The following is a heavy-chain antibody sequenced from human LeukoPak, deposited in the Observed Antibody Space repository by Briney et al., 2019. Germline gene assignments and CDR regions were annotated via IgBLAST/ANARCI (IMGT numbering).Heavy chain of an antibody. V-gene: IGHV3-9*01. CDR2: LSWNSGTI. Sequence: PGGSLRLSCAASGFTFDDYAMHWVRQAPGEGLEWVSGLSWNSGTIGYVDSAQGRFTISRDNSKNTLYLQMNSLRAEDTAVYYCAKGYTAMVHDAFDIWGQGTMVTVSS. CDR3: AKGYTAMVHDAFDI. J-gene: IGHJ3*02. CDR1: GFTFDDYA. D-gene: IGHD5-18*01.